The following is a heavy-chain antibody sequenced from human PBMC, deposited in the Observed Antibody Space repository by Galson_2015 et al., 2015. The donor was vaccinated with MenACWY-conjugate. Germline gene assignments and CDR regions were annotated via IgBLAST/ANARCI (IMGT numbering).Heavy chain of an antibody. CDR3: ARTSGSCSTTSCYNNWFDT. Sequence: SLRLSCAASGFTFSSYRMNWVRQAPGEGLLWVSSISSSGVYTYYADSVQGRFTISRDNSMNSLYLQMNSLRADDTAVYYCARTSGSCSTTSCYNNWFDTWGQGTLVTVSS. CDR1: GFTFSSYR. CDR2: ISSSGVYT. V-gene: IGHV3-21*04. D-gene: IGHD2-2*02. J-gene: IGHJ5*02.